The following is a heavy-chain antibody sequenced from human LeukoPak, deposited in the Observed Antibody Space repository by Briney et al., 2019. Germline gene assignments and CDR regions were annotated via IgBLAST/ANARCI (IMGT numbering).Heavy chain of an antibody. CDR2: ITGSGGST. Sequence: GSLRLSCAASGFPFSNYAMTWVRQAQGKGLQWVSAITGSGGSTYYADSVKGRFAISRDNSKNTLYLQMNSLRAEDTAVYYCATLMRGPTGYSGYGGEDYWGQGTLVTVSS. V-gene: IGHV3-23*01. CDR3: ATLMRGPTGYSGYGGEDY. D-gene: IGHD5-12*01. CDR1: GFPFSNYA. J-gene: IGHJ4*02.